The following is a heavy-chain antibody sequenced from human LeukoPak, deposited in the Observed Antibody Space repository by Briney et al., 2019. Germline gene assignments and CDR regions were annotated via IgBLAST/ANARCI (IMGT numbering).Heavy chain of an antibody. CDR3: AKGVVPAAIIGAFDI. J-gene: IGHJ3*02. D-gene: IGHD2-2*01. V-gene: IGHV3-23*01. CDR1: GFTFSSYA. CDR2: ITGSGGST. Sequence: GGSLRLSCVASGFTFSSYAMNWVRQAPGKGLEWVSGITGSGGSTYYADSVKGRFTISRDNSKNTLYLQMNSLRAEDTAVYSCAKGVVPAAIIGAFDIWGQGTMVTVSS.